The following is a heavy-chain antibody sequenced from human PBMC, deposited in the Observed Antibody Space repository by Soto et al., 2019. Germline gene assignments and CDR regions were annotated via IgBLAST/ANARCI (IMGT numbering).Heavy chain of an antibody. D-gene: IGHD3-3*01. CDR3: ARDTQDDFWSGYYRDY. CDR2: ISSSSSTI. CDR1: GFTFGNYA. J-gene: IGHJ4*02. Sequence: GGSLKLSCAASGFTFGNYAMSWVRQAPGKGLEWVSYISSSSSTIYYADSVKGRFTISRDNEKNSLYLQMNSLRDEDTAVDYCARDTQDDFWSGYYRDYWGQGTLVTVSS. V-gene: IGHV3-48*02.